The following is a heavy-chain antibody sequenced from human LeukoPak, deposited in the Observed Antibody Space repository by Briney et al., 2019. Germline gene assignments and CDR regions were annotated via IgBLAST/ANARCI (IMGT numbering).Heavy chain of an antibody. D-gene: IGHD1-26*01. CDR3: ARVAVGAVYYFDY. CDR2: INSDGSST. V-gene: IGHV3-74*01. J-gene: IGHJ4*02. CDR1: GFTFSSYW. Sequence: GGSLRLSCAASGFTFSSYWMHWVRQAAGKGRVWVSRINSDGSSTSYADSVKGRFTISRDNAKNTLYLQMNSLRAEDTAVYYCARVAVGAVYYFDYWGQGTLVTVSS.